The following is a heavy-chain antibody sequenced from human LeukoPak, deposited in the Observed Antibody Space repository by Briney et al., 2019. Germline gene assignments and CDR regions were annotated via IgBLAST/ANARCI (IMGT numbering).Heavy chain of an antibody. J-gene: IGHJ4*02. D-gene: IGHD3-10*01. V-gene: IGHV4-59*08. CDR2: IYYSGST. Sequence: SETLSLTCTVSGGSISGYYWSWIRQPPGKGLEWIGYIYYSGSTSYNPSLQSRVTISVDTSKNQFSLKPSSVTAADTAVYYCASMHGSGNSTDWGQGTLVTVSS. CDR3: ASMHGSGNSTD. CDR1: GGSISGYY.